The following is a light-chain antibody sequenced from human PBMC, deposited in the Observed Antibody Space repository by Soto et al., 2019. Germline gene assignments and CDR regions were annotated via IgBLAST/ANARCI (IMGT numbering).Light chain of an antibody. J-gene: IGKJ1*01. CDR3: MHSIDWPWT. Sequence: EIVLMQSPGTLSLSPGESATLSCRASQTLRRTYIAWYQQKPGQAPRVLIYGASKRATGIPDRFSGSGSGTDFSLTISRVEAEDVGMYYCMHSIDWPWTFGQGTKVEIK. CDR2: GAS. CDR1: QTLRRTY. V-gene: IGKV3-20*01.